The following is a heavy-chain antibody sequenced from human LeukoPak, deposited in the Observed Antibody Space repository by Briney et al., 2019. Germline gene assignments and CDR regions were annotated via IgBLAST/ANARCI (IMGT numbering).Heavy chain of an antibody. Sequence: GGSLRLSCAASGFTFSGYAMNWVRQAPGKGLEWVSYISSSSSTIYYADSVRGRFTISRDNAKNSLYLQMNSLRAEDTAVYYCAREETGYFDYWGQGTLVTVSS. J-gene: IGHJ4*02. CDR3: AREETGYFDY. CDR2: ISSSSSTI. D-gene: IGHD1-1*01. V-gene: IGHV3-48*01. CDR1: GFTFSGYA.